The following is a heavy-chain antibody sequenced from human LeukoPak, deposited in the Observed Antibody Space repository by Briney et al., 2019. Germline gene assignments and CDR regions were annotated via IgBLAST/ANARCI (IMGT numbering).Heavy chain of an antibody. V-gene: IGHV4-61*02. CDR2: MYTSGNT. D-gene: IGHD2-15*01. CDR1: GDSISSGTYY. CDR3: ARVFVYCSGGSCYWGWFDP. Sequence: SETLSLTCTVSGDSISSGTYYWSWIRQPAGKRLEWLGRMYTSGNTNYNPSLKSRVTISVDTSKNQFSLKLSSVTAADTAMYYCARVFVYCSGGSCYWGWFDPWGQGTLVTVSS. J-gene: IGHJ5*02.